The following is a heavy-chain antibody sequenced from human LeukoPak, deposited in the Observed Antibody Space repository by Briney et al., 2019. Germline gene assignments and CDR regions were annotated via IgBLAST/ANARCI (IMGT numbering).Heavy chain of an antibody. J-gene: IGHJ4*02. D-gene: IGHD3-16*02. V-gene: IGHV3-23*01. CDR1: GFTFSSYA. CDR2: ISGSGGST. Sequence: GGSLRLSCAASGFTFSSYAMSWVRQAPGKGLEWISAISGSGGSTYYADSVKGRFTISRDNSKNTLYLQMNSLRAEDTAVYYCGAYDYIWGSYRYRLSDYWGQGTLVTVSS. CDR3: GAYDYIWGSYRYRLSDY.